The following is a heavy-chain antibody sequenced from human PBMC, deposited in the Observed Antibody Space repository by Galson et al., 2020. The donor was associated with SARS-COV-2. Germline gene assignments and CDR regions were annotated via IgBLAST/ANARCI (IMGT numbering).Heavy chain of an antibody. CDR3: ARVPVVYPIFMEFRPEGNRFDP. D-gene: IGHD2-8*02. J-gene: IGHJ5*02. CDR1: GGSFSGYY. Sequence: SETLSLTCAVYGGSFSGYYWSWIRQPPGKGLEWIGEINHSGSTNYNPSLKSRVTISVDTSKNQFSLKLSSVTAADTAVYYCARVPVVYPIFMEFRPEGNRFDPWGQGTLVTVSS. V-gene: IGHV4-34*01. CDR2: INHSGST.